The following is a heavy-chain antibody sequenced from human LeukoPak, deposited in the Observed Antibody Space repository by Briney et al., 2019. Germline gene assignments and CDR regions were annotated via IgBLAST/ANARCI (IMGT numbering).Heavy chain of an antibody. V-gene: IGHV3-13*01. CDR3: ARARLARGPHFDL. J-gene: IGHJ2*01. CDR1: GFTFSSYD. CDR2: IGNSGDT. Sequence: GGSLRLSCAASGFTFSSYDMYWVRHGKGKSLEWVSSIGNSGDTYYAGSVEGRFTISRENAKNSVYLQMNSLRAGDTAVYYCARARLARGPHFDLWGRGTLVTISS. D-gene: IGHD3-10*01.